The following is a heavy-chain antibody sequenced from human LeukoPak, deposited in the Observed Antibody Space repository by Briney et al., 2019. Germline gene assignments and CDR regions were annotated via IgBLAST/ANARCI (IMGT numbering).Heavy chain of an antibody. Sequence: PSETLSLTCSVTGASVNRGYYNWSWIRQPPGKALEWIGDIYATGTTSTRFNPSLMSRATISADTSQNQFSLTLNSVTAADTAVYFCARFKSSGWYYFDNWGQGTLVTVSS. D-gene: IGHD6-19*01. CDR2: IYATGTTST. CDR1: GASVNRGYYN. CDR3: ARFKSSGWYYFDN. V-gene: IGHV4-61*01. J-gene: IGHJ4*02.